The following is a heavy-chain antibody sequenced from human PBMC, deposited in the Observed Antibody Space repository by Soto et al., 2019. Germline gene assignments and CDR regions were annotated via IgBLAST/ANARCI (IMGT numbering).Heavy chain of an antibody. Sequence: QVQLVESGGGVVQPGRSLRLSCAASGFTFSNYGMHWVRQAPGKGLEWVAVISDDGRNKYSADSVKGRFTISRDNTKSTLYQLMNSMRAEDTAVYYCAKDRDIAAAGYYFDCGGQGTLVTVSS. D-gene: IGHD6-13*01. CDR1: GFTFSNYG. V-gene: IGHV3-30*18. J-gene: IGHJ4*02. CDR3: AKDRDIAAAGYYFDC. CDR2: ISDDGRNK.